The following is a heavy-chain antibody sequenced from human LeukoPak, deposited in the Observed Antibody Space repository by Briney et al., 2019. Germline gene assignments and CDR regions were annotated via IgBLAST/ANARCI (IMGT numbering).Heavy chain of an antibody. CDR1: GFTFSSYE. D-gene: IGHD3-3*01. CDR3: ARRFGPNAFDI. Sequence: GGSLRLSCAASGFTFSSYEMNWVRQAPGKGLEWVSYISSSGSTIYYADSVKGRFTISRDNAKNSLYLQMNSLRAEDTAVYYCARRFGPNAFDIWGQGTMVTVFS. J-gene: IGHJ3*02. CDR2: ISSSGSTI. V-gene: IGHV3-48*03.